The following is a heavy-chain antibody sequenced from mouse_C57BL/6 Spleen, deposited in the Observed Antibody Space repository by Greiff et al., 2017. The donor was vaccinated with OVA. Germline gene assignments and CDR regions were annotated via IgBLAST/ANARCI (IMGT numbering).Heavy chain of an antibody. CDR2: INPSSGYT. V-gene: IGHV1-4*01. CDR1: GYTFTSYT. Sequence: QVHVKQSGAELARPGASVKMSCKASGYTFTSYTMHWVKQRPGQGLEWIGYINPSSGYTKYNQKFKDKATLTADKSSSTAYMQLSSLTSEDSAVYYCARDYYGSSTGYYAMDYWGQGTSVTVSS. CDR3: ARDYYGSSTGYYAMDY. D-gene: IGHD1-1*01. J-gene: IGHJ4*01.